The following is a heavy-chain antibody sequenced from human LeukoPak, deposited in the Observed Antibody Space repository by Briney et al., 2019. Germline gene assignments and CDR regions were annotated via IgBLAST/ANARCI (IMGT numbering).Heavy chain of an antibody. Sequence: SETLSLTCAVYGGSFSGYYWSWIRQPPGKELEWIGEINHSGSTNYNPSLKSRVTISVDTSKNQFSLKLSSVTAADTAVYYCATLPRIAAANWGQGTLGTVSS. CDR3: ATLPRIAAAN. CDR2: INHSGST. J-gene: IGHJ4*02. CDR1: GGSFSGYY. D-gene: IGHD6-6*01. V-gene: IGHV4-34*01.